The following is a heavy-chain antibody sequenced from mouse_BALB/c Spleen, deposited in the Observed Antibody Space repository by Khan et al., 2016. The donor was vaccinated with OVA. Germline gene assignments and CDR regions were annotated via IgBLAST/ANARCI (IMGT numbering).Heavy chain of an antibody. J-gene: IGHJ2*01. CDR1: GFTFTSYG. D-gene: IGHD1-1*01. V-gene: IGHV5-17*02. CDR3: ATSYCYGYYFDY. CDR2: ISSDSNTI. Sequence: LVQSGGSRKLSCAASGFTFTSYGMHWIRQAPEKGLEWVASISSDSNTIYYADTVKGRFTISRDNPKNTLFLQMTSLRSGDTAMYFCATSYCYGYYFDYWGQGTTLTVSS.